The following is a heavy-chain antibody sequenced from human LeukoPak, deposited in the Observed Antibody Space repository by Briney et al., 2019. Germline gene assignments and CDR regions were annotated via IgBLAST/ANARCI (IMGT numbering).Heavy chain of an antibody. CDR1: GGSVSSSPYY. J-gene: IGHJ5*02. Sequence: SETLSLTCTVSGGSVSSSPYYWGWIRPPPGKGLEWIGTIYYRGSTYSNPSLNSRVTISLDTSKNQFSLRLRSVTAADTALYYCARHYLSDGILSTFDPWGQGTLVTVSS. V-gene: IGHV4-39*01. D-gene: IGHD2-2*01. CDR3: ARHYLSDGILSTFDP. CDR2: IYYRGST.